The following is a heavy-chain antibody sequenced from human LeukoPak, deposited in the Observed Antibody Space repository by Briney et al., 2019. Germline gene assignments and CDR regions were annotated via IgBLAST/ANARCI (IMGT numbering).Heavy chain of an antibody. CDR2: SNHSGST. Sequence: SETLSLTCAVYGGSFSGYYWSWIRQPPGKGLEWIGESNHSGSTNYNPSLKSRVTISVDTSKNQFSLKLSSVTAADTAVYYCARLWYYDSSGHYGVSDFDYWGQGTLVTVSS. D-gene: IGHD3-22*01. CDR1: GGSFSGYY. J-gene: IGHJ4*02. CDR3: ARLWYYDSSGHYGVSDFDY. V-gene: IGHV4-34*01.